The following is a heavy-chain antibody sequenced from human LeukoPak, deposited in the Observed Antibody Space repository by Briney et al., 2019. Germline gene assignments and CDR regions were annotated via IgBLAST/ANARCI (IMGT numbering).Heavy chain of an antibody. D-gene: IGHD3-10*01. CDR2: IGGSGGST. V-gene: IGHV3-23*01. Sequence: GGSLRLSCAASGFTFSSYAMSWVRQAPGKGLEWVSVIGGSGGSTYYADSVKGRFTISRDNSRNTLYLQMNSLRAEGTAVYYCATYRGFPVECWGQGTLVTVSS. CDR1: GFTFSSYA. CDR3: ATYRGFPVEC. J-gene: IGHJ4*02.